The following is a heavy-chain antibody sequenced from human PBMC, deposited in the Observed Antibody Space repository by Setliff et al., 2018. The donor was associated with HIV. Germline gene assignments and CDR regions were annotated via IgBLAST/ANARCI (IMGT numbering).Heavy chain of an antibody. CDR1: GGSINSYY. V-gene: IGHV4-59*08. CDR2: IGYNGTT. CDR3: ARGRFVGFDY. J-gene: IGHJ4*02. Sequence: SETLSLTCTVSGGSINSYYWNWIRQSPGKGLEWIGYIGYNGTTKYNPSLKSRVTISVDTSKKHFSLNLTSVTAADTAVYYCARGRFVGFDYWGQGTLVTVSS. D-gene: IGHD3-16*02.